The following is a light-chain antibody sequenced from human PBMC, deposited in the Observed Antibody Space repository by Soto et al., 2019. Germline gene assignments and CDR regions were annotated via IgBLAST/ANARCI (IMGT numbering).Light chain of an antibody. Sequence: QAVVTQPPSVSGAPGQRVIISCTGSSSYIGAGYDVHWYQQLPGTAPKLLIYGNFNRPSGVPDRFSGSKSGTSASLAVTGLQAVDEADYYCQSYDSSLSGYVVFGGGTQLTVL. V-gene: IGLV1-40*01. CDR3: QSYDSSLSGYVV. CDR1: SSYIGAGYD. CDR2: GNF. J-gene: IGLJ2*01.